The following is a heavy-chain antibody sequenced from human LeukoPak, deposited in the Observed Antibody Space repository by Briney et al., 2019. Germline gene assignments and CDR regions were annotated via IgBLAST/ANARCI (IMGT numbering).Heavy chain of an antibody. D-gene: IGHD2-15*01. CDR2: ISSSSSYI. CDR1: GFTFSSYS. V-gene: IGHV3-21*04. J-gene: IGHJ4*02. Sequence: GGSLRLSCAASGFTFSSYSMNWVRQAPGKGLEWVSSISSSSSYIYYADSVKGRFTISRDNSKNTLYLQMNSLRAEDTAVYYCAKDLVSSVAAGGSFDYWGQGTLVTVSS. CDR3: AKDLVSSVAAGGSFDY.